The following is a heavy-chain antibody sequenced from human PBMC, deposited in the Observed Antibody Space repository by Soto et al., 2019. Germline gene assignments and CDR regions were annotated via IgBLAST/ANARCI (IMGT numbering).Heavy chain of an antibody. CDR3: ARGPRGYVYYHGMDV. J-gene: IGHJ6*02. CDR1: GGSISRYY. D-gene: IGHD3-10*01. V-gene: IGHV4-4*07. Sequence: SETLSLTCSVSGGSISRYYVSWIRQSAGKGLEWIGRIDTSGTTNYNPSLKSRVTMSVDASKNHFSLNLSSVTAADTAVYYCARGPRGYVYYHGMDVWGQGTTVTVSS. CDR2: IDTSGTT.